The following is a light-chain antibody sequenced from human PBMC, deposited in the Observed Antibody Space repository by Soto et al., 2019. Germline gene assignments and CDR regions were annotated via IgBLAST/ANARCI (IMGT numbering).Light chain of an antibody. J-gene: IGKJ5*01. CDR2: VAS. CDR1: QHIINY. Sequence: DIQMTQSPSSVLASLNGRVTITCRESQHIINYLNWYQQKPGKAPQLLIYVASRLESGVPSRFSGSGSGTDFTLTISSLQPEDFASYYCQQSYNAPLPFGQGTRLEVK. CDR3: QQSYNAPLP. V-gene: IGKV1-39*01.